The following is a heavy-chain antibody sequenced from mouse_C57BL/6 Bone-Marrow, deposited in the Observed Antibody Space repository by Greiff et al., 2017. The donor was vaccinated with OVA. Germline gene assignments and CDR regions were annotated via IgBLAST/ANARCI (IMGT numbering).Heavy chain of an antibody. D-gene: IGHD1-1*01. J-gene: IGHJ1*03. V-gene: IGHV1-53*01. CDR2: INPSNGGT. CDR1: GYTFTSYW. Sequence: QVQLQQPGTELVKPGASVKLSCKASGYTFTSYWMHWVKQRPGQGLEWIGNINPSNGGTNYNEKFKSKATMTADTSSNTAYLQLSSLTSEDTAVYYCTTYYYGSSRYFDVWGTGTTVTVSS. CDR3: TTYYYGSSRYFDV.